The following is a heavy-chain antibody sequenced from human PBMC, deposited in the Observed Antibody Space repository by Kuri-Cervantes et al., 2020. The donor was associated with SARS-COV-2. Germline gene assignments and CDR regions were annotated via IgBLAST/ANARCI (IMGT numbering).Heavy chain of an antibody. D-gene: IGHD2/OR15-2a*01. CDR1: GYTFTAYN. V-gene: IGHV1-2*02. CDR3: ARDGQPIHPCNSGVCYYYYYYMDV. J-gene: IGHJ6*03. CDR2: INPKSGGT. Sequence: ASVKVSCKSSGYTFTAYNIHWVRRAPGQGLEWLGWINPKSGGTNHAQEFQGRITMTRDTSISTVYMELTRLRSDDTAVYYCARDGQPIHPCNSGVCYYYYYYMDVWGKGTTVTVSS.